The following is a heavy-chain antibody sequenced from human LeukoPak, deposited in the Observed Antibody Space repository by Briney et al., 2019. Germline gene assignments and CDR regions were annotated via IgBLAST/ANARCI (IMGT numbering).Heavy chain of an antibody. D-gene: IGHD6-6*01. CDR1: GFTFSSSN. J-gene: IGHJ4*02. Sequence: GGSLRLSCAASGFTFSSSNMNWVRQAPGKGLEWVSYISSSSRTTYYADSVKGRFTISRDNAKNPLYLQMNSLRAEDTAVYYCARLTQLARGRYWGQGTLVTVSS. CDR3: ARLTQLARGRY. CDR2: ISSSSRTT. V-gene: IGHV3-48*01.